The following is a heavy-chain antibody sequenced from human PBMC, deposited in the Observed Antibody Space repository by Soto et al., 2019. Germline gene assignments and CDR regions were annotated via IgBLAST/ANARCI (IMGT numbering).Heavy chain of an antibody. CDR1: GASLSGYY. CDR3: ARRPDGFDI. V-gene: IGHV4-34*01. CDR2: INHGGST. D-gene: IGHD6-6*01. Sequence: QVQLQQWGAGLLKPSETLSLTCTVYGASLSGYYWNWVRQTPGKGLEWIGQINHGGSTDYNPSLTSRVTMSVDPSKNEFSLNLSSVTAADTAVYFCARRPDGFDIWGPGTMVSVSS. J-gene: IGHJ3*02.